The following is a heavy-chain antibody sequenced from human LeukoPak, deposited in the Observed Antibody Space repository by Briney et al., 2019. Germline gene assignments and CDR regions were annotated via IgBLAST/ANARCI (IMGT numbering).Heavy chain of an antibody. V-gene: IGHV1-46*01. CDR2: INPSGGST. J-gene: IGHJ4*02. CDR1: GYTFTSYY. D-gene: IGHD4-23*01. CDR3: ARFSSAYGGNFGFDY. Sequence: ASVKVSCKASGYTFTSYYMHWVRQAPGQGLEWMGIINPSGGSTSYAQKFQGRVTMTRDTSTSTVYMELSSLRSEDTAVYYCARFSSAYGGNFGFDYWGQGTLVTVSS.